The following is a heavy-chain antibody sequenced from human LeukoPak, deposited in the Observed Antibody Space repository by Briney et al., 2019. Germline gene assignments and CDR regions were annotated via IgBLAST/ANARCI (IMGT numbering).Heavy chain of an antibody. V-gene: IGHV3-7*03. CDR1: GFTFSSSW. CDR3: AKDTSWIRDYYYYGMDV. CDR2: IKQDGSEK. D-gene: IGHD2-2*01. Sequence: GGSLRLPCAASGFTFSSSWMSWVRQAPGKGLEWVANIKQDGSEKHYVDSVKGRFTISRDNAKNSLDLQMNSLRAEDTALYYCAKDTSWIRDYYYYGMDVWGQGTTVTVSS. J-gene: IGHJ6*02.